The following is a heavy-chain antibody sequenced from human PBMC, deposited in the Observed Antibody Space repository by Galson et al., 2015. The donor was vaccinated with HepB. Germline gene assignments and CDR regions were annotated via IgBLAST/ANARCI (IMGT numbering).Heavy chain of an antibody. J-gene: IGHJ2*01. CDR2: INPNSGDT. CDR3: ARMRNWYFDL. V-gene: IGHV1-2*02. CDR1: GYTFTGYY. Sequence: SVKVSCKASGYTFTGYYMQWVRQAPGQGLERMGWINPNSGDTNYAQNFQGRVTMTRDTSINTAYMGLSRLRSDDTAVYYCARMRNWYFDLWGRGTPVTVSS.